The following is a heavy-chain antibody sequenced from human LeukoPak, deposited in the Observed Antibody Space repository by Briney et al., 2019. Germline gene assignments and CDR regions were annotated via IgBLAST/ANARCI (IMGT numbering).Heavy chain of an antibody. CDR2: ISAYNGNT. J-gene: IGHJ4*02. V-gene: IGHV1-18*01. Sequence: ASVKVSCKASGYTFTSYGISSVRQAPGQGLEWMGWISAYNGNTNYAQKLQGRVTMTTDTSTSTAYMELRSLRSDDTAVYYCAREGSGWYSRYLGYWGQGTLVTVSS. CDR1: GYTFTSYG. D-gene: IGHD6-19*01. CDR3: AREGSGWYSRYLGY.